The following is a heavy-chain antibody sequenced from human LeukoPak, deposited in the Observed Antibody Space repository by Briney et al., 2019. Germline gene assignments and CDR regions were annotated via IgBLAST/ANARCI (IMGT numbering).Heavy chain of an antibody. CDR3: ASLDQDIVVVPAAGDGFDI. J-gene: IGHJ3*02. D-gene: IGHD2-2*01. V-gene: IGHV3-48*01. Sequence: GGSLRLSCAASGFTFSSYSMNWVRQAPGKGLEWVSYISSSSSTIYYADSVKGRFTISRDNATNTLYMQMYSLRAEDTAVYYCASLDQDIVVVPAAGDGFDIWGQGTMVTVSS. CDR2: ISSSSSTI. CDR1: GFTFSSYS.